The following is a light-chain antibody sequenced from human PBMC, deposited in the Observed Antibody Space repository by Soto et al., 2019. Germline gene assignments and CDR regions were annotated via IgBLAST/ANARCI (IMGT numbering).Light chain of an antibody. CDR1: QSVSSY. J-gene: IGKJ3*01. CDR2: DAS. CDR3: QQRSNWPPL. Sequence: EIVLTQSPATLSLSPGERATLSCRASQSVSSYSAWYQQKPGQAPRLLIYDASNRATGIPARFSGSGSGPDFTLTISSLEPEDCAVYYCQQRSNWPPLFGPGTKVDIK. V-gene: IGKV3-11*01.